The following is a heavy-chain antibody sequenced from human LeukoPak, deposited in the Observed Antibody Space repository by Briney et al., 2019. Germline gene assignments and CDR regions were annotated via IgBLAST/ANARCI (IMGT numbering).Heavy chain of an antibody. D-gene: IGHD3-16*01. CDR3: ARDRIEGGNYFDC. V-gene: IGHV1-69*05. CDR2: IIPIFGTA. Sequence: VASVKVSCKASGYTFTSYGISWVRQAPGQGLEWMGRIIPIFGTANYAQKFQGRVTITTDESTSTAYMELSSLRSEDTAVYYCARDRIEGGNYFDCWGQGTLVTVSS. CDR1: GYTFTSYG. J-gene: IGHJ4*02.